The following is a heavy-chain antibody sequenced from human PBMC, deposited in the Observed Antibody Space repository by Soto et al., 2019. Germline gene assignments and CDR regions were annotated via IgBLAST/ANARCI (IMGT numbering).Heavy chain of an antibody. J-gene: IGHJ6*03. D-gene: IGHD3-3*01. CDR3: ARVPETYYDFWSGYRPYMDV. V-gene: IGHV3-64*01. CDR1: GFTFSSYA. Sequence: GGSLRLSCAASGFTFSSYAMHWVRQAPGKGLEYFSAISSNGGSTYYANSVKGRFTISRDNSKNTLYLQMGSLRAEDMAVYYCARVPETYYDFWSGYRPYMDVWGKGTTVTVSS. CDR2: ISSNGGST.